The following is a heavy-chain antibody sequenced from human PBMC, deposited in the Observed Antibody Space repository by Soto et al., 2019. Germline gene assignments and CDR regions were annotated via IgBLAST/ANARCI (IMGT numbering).Heavy chain of an antibody. V-gene: IGHV3-66*01. CDR2: IYSGGST. J-gene: IGHJ3*02. Sequence: GGSLRLSCAASGFTVSSNYMSWVRQAPGKGLEWVSVIYSGGSTYYADSVKGRFTISRDNSKYTLYLQMNSLRAEDTAVYYCARDRVIVATITGALDIWGQGTMVTVSS. D-gene: IGHD5-12*01. CDR1: GFTVSSNY. CDR3: ARDRVIVATITGALDI.